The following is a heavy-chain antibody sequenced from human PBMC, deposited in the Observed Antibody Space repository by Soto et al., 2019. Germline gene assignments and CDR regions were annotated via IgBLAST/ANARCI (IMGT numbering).Heavy chain of an antibody. D-gene: IGHD3-10*01. Sequence: KIGRALRRACVEFGDSFTSYWIGWVRQVPGKGLEWMGRIDPSDSYTNYSPSLQGHVTISADKSISTAYLHWSSLEASDTVMYYSSRLRVGFGELLTYWGQGTLVTVSS. CDR3: SRLRVGFGELLTY. CDR1: GDSFTSYW. J-gene: IGHJ4*02. CDR2: IDPSDSYT. V-gene: IGHV5-10-1*01.